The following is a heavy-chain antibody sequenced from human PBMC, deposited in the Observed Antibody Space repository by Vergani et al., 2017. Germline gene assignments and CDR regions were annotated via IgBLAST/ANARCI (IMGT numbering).Heavy chain of an antibody. J-gene: IGHJ4*02. D-gene: IGHD2-15*01. CDR2: INHSGST. CDR3: AREGYCSGGSCYSKGSTADY. CDR1: GGSFSGYY. V-gene: IGHV4-34*01. Sequence: QVQLQQWGAGLLKPSETLSLTCAVYGGSFSGYYWSWIRQPPGKGLEWIGEINHSGSTNYNPSLKGRVTISVDTSKNQFSLELSSVTAADTAVYYFAREGYCSGGSCYSKGSTADYWGQGTLVTVSS.